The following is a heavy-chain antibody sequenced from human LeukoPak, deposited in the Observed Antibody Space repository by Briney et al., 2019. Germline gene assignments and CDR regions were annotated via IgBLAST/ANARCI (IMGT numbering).Heavy chain of an antibody. V-gene: IGHV3-21*06. D-gene: IGHD6-13*01. Sequence: GGSLRLSCAASGFAFSSYNMNWVRQAPGKGLEWVSSISSSSSYIYYADSVKGRFTIPRDNAKNSLYLQMNSLRAEDTAVYYCARLITAPFYFDFWGQGTLVTVSS. J-gene: IGHJ4*02. CDR2: ISSSSSYI. CDR3: ARLITAPFYFDF. CDR1: GFAFSSYN.